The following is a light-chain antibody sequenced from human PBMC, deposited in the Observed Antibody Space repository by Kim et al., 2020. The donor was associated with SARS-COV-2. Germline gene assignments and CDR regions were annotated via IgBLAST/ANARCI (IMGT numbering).Light chain of an antibody. CDR3: SSYTSSNTWV. V-gene: IGLV2-14*03. J-gene: IGLJ3*02. Sequence: GRSITVTCTGTSDDVGGYNYVSWYQQHPGKAPKLMIYDVTNRPSGVSNRFSGSKSGNTASLTISGLQAEDEADYYCSSYTSSNTWVFGGGTQLTVL. CDR1: SDDVGGYNY. CDR2: DVT.